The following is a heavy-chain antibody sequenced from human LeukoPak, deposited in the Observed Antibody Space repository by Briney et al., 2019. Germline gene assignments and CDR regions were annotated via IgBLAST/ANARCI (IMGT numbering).Heavy chain of an antibody. D-gene: IGHD3-10*01. CDR2: IYLGDSET. CDR3: ARFTYYYGSGSYYPSDY. V-gene: IGHV5-51*01. CDR1: GYSFTSYW. Sequence: GEPLKISCKGSGYSFTSYWIGWVRQLPGKGLEWMGIIYLGDSETRYSPSFQGQVTFSADKSISTAFLQWSSLRASDTAMYYCARFTYYYGSGSYYPSDYWGQGTLVTVSS. J-gene: IGHJ4*02.